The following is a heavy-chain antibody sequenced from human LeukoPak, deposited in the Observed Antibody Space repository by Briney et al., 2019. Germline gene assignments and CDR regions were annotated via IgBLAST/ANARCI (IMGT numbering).Heavy chain of an antibody. CDR1: GFTFSSYA. D-gene: IGHD3-9*01. CDR3: AKSHVTGYSFFDY. J-gene: IGHJ4*02. V-gene: IGHV3-23*01. CDR2: ISGSGGST. Sequence: PGGSLRLSCAASGFTFSSYAMSWVRQAPGKGLEWVSAISGSGGSTYYADSVKGRFTISRDNSKNTLYLQTNSLRAEDTAIYCCAKSHVTGYSFFDYWGQGNLVTVSS.